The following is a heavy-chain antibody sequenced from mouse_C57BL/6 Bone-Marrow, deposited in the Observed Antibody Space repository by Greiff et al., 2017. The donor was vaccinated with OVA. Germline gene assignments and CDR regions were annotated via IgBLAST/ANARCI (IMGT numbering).Heavy chain of an antibody. D-gene: IGHD1-1*01. V-gene: IGHV7-3*01. CDR2: IRNKPNGSTT. J-gene: IGHJ2*01. CDR1: GFTFTNYY. Sequence: DVQLVESGGGLVQPGDSLSLSCAASGFTFTNYYMSWVRQPPGKALEWLAFIRNKPNGSTTEYSASVKGRFTISRDNSQSSLYLQMNALRAEDSATYYCARYKGRVAVDYFDYWGQGTALTVSS. CDR3: ARYKGRVAVDYFDY.